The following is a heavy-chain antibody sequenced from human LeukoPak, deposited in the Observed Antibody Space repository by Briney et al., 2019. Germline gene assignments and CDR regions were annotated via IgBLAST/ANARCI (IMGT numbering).Heavy chain of an antibody. CDR2: ISGSGGGT. D-gene: IGHD6-19*01. CDR3: AKATSGYSSGRYPGWPVDY. J-gene: IGHJ4*02. Sequence: GGSLRLSCAASGFTFSSYAVSWVRQAPGKGLEWVSAISGSGGGTYYADSVKGRFTISRDNSKNTLYLQMNSLSTEDTAVYYCAKATSGYSSGRYPGWPVDYWGQGTLVTVSS. V-gene: IGHV3-23*01. CDR1: GFTFSSYA.